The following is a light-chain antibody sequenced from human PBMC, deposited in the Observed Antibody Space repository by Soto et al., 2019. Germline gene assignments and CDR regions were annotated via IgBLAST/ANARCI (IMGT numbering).Light chain of an antibody. V-gene: IGLV2-14*01. CDR3: TSFTTSSIWV. CDR2: EVY. J-gene: IGLJ3*02. CDR1: SSDVGIYNY. Sequence: QSALTQPASVSGSPGQSITISCTGTSSDVGIYNYVSWYQQHPGKAPKLIICEVYSRPSGVSNRFSGSKSGNTASLTISGLRPEDEADYYCTSFTTSSIWVFGGGTKVTVL.